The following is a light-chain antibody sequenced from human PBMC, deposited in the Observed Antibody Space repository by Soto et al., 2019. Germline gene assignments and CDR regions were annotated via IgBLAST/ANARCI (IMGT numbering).Light chain of an antibody. Sequence: EIVLTQSPGTLSLSPGTRATLSCRASQSVSNFLAWYKQKPGQATRLLIYDTYNRATGIPDRVSGSGSGTDVTLTINNLDPEEFAVYDGQQRSNWPITFGQGTRLEIK. V-gene: IGKV3-11*01. CDR1: QSVSNF. CDR3: QQRSNWPIT. CDR2: DTY. J-gene: IGKJ5*01.